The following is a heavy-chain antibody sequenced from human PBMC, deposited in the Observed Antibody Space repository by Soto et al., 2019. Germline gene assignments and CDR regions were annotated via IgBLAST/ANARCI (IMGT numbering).Heavy chain of an antibody. V-gene: IGHV4-4*07. CDR3: AREQNYDFWSGYSNWFDP. CDR2: IYTSGST. CDR1: GGSISSYY. J-gene: IGHJ5*02. Sequence: QVQLQESGPGLVKPSETLSLTCTVSGGSISSYYWSWIRQPAGKGLEWIGRIYTSGSTNYNPSLKSRVTMSVDTSKNQFSLKLSSVTAADTAVYYCAREQNYDFWSGYSNWFDPWGQGTLVTVSS. D-gene: IGHD3-3*01.